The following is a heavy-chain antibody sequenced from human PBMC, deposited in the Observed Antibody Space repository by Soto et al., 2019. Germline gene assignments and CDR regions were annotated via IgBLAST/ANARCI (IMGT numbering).Heavy chain of an antibody. CDR2: ISSTTNYI. V-gene: IGHV3-21*06. CDR1: GFTFTRYS. J-gene: IGHJ4*02. Sequence: GGSLRLSCAASGFTFTRYSMNWVRQAPGKGFEWVSSISSTTNYIYYGDSMKGRFTISRDNAKNSLYLEMNSLRAEDTAVYYCARESEDLTSNFDYWGQGTLVTVSS. CDR3: ARESEDLTSNFDY.